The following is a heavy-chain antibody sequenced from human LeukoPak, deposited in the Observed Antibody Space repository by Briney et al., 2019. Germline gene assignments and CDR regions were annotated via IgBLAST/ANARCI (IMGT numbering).Heavy chain of an antibody. CDR2: IYSDGST. Sequence: AGGSLRLSCAASGLTVRNNFMSWVRQAPGKGLEWVSVIYSDGSTYYEDSVKGRFTISRDTSKNTLSLQMNSLRAEDTAVYYCARGGYDYVWGSYRAFDYWGQGTLVTVSS. J-gene: IGHJ4*02. V-gene: IGHV3-53*01. CDR1: GLTVRNNF. D-gene: IGHD3-16*02. CDR3: ARGGYDYVWGSYRAFDY.